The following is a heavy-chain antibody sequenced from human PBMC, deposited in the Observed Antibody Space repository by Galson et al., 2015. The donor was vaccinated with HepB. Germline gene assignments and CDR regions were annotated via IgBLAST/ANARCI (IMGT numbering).Heavy chain of an antibody. D-gene: IGHD3-22*01. V-gene: IGHV4-39*06. CDR3: ARESPNYVSSGYYPLNYFDF. CDR1: GGSISSSRYY. Sequence: SEPLSLTCTVTGGSISSSRYYWAWIRQSPGKGLDYIATVYYDGTTYYNPSLRSRVTMSVDTSKNQFALKIWSVTAADTAIYYCARESPNYVSSGYYPLNYFDFWGQGTLVTVSS. CDR2: VYYDGTT. J-gene: IGHJ4*02.